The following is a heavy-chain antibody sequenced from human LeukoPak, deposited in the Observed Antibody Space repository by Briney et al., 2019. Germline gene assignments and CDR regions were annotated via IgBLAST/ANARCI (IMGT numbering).Heavy chain of an antibody. CDR3: AKDLGGSYPFAFDY. J-gene: IGHJ4*02. CDR1: GFTFSSYA. CDR2: ISYDGSNK. V-gene: IGHV3-30*01. D-gene: IGHD3-16*01. Sequence: PGGSLRLSCAASGFTFSSYAIHWVRQAPGKGLEWVAVISYDGSNKYYADSVKGRFTISRDNSKNTLYLQMNSLRAEDTAVYYCAKDLGGSYPFAFDYWGQGTLVTVSS.